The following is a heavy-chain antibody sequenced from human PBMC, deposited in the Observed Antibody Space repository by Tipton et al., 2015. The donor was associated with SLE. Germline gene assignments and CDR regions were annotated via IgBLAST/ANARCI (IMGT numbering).Heavy chain of an antibody. CDR1: GFTFTGYL. CDR2: IKQDESEK. J-gene: IGHJ4*02. Sequence: SLRLSCAASGFTFTGYLMSWVRQAPGKGLEWVAKIKQDESEKSYVGSVMGRFTISKDNAKNSLCLQMNSLRAEDTAVYYCAKEWAQWGQGTLVTVSS. V-gene: IGHV3-7*01. D-gene: IGHD1-26*01. CDR3: AKEWAQ.